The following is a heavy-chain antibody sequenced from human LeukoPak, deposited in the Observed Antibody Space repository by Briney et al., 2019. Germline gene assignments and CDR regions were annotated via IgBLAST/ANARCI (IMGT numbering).Heavy chain of an antibody. V-gene: IGHV3-11*01. CDR1: GFTFSDYY. CDR3: ASLALRYFDRLGDDY. D-gene: IGHD3-9*01. CDR2: ISSSGSTI. J-gene: IGHJ4*02. Sequence: GGSLRLSCAASGFTFSDYYMSWIRQAPGKGLEWVSYISSSGSTIYYADSVKGRFTISRDNAKNSLYLQMNSLRAEDTAVYYCASLALRYFDRLGDDYWGQGTLVTVSS.